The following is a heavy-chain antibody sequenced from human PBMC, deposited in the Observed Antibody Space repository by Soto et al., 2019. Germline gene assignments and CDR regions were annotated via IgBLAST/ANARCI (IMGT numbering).Heavy chain of an antibody. J-gene: IGHJ3*02. CDR1: GGSISSYY. V-gene: IGHV4-59*01. CDR3: ARDLRGGYCSSTSCFKTDAFDI. Sequence: SETLSLTCTVSGGSISSYYWSWIRQPPGKGLEWIGYIYYSGSTNYNPSLKSRVTISVDTSKNQFSLKLSSVTAADTAVYYCARDLRGGYCSSTSCFKTDAFDIWGQGTMVTVSS. CDR2: IYYSGST. D-gene: IGHD2-2*01.